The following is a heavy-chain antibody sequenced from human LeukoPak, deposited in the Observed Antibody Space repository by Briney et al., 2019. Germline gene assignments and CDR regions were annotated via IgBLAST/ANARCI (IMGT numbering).Heavy chain of an antibody. D-gene: IGHD3-22*01. Sequence: PSETLSLTCTVSGGSISSYYWSWIRQPPGKGLEWIGYIYYSGSTNYNPSLKSRVTISVDTSKNQFSLKLSSVTAADTAVYYCASQPPPPTYYYDSSGYAYWGQGTLVTVSS. CDR2: IYYSGST. CDR1: GGSISSYY. CDR3: ASQPPPPTYYYDSSGYAY. J-gene: IGHJ4*02. V-gene: IGHV4-59*12.